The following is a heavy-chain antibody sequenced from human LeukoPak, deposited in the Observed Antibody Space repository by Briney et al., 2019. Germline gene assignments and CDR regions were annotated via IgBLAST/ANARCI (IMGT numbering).Heavy chain of an antibody. D-gene: IGHD6-19*01. V-gene: IGHV4-59*11. Sequence: SETLSLTCTVSGGSISSHFWSWLRQPPGKGLEWVGNIYNRGTTNYNPSLNSRVTMSVDTSKNQLSLQLTSVTAADTAVYYCTKATQWLAFDYWGRGTLVTVSS. CDR1: GGSISSHF. J-gene: IGHJ4*02. CDR3: TKATQWLAFDY. CDR2: IYNRGTT.